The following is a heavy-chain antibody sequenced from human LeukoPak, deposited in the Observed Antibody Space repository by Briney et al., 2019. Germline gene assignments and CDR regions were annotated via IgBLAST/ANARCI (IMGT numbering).Heavy chain of an antibody. CDR1: GFAFSSYA. CDR2: ISYDGSNK. Sequence: GGSLRLSCAASGFAFSSYALHWVRQAPGKGLVWVAFISYDGSNKYYADSVKGRFTISRDNSKNTLYLQMNSLRAEDTAVYYCARDGTSRHYDVVSYWGQGTLVTVSS. V-gene: IGHV3-30*04. J-gene: IGHJ4*02. D-gene: IGHD3-22*01. CDR3: ARDGTSRHYDVVSY.